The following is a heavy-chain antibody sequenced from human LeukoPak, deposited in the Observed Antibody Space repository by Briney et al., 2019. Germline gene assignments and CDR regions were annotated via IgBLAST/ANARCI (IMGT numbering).Heavy chain of an antibody. CDR3: ARLSRQWMERVYFDY. Sequence: SETLSLTCAVYGGSFSGYYWSWIRQPPGKGLEWIGEINHSGSTNYNPSLKSRVTISVDTSKNQFSLKLSSVTAADTAVYYCARLSRQWMERVYFDYWGQGTLVTVSS. CDR1: GGSFSGYY. D-gene: IGHD6-19*01. J-gene: IGHJ4*02. CDR2: INHSGST. V-gene: IGHV4-34*01.